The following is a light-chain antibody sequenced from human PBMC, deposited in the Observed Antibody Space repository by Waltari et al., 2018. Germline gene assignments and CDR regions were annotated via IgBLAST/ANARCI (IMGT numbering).Light chain of an antibody. V-gene: IGLV1-44*01. CDR1: IYNIGINT. CDR3: GAWDDGVKEWV. Sequence: IYNIGINTVNWYQQFPGSAPKLLIFSTTQRPSGVPDRFSASKSGTSASLAIDGLQAADEADYYCGAWDDGVKEWVFGGGTKLTVL. CDR2: STT. J-gene: IGLJ3*02.